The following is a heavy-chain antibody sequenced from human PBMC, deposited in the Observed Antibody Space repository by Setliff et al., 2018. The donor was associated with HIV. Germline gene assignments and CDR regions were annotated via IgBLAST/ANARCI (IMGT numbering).Heavy chain of an antibody. CDR2: IYYSGNT. CDR1: GDSINSGGYY. CDR3: ARGGYNGYESPFDG. D-gene: IGHD5-12*01. J-gene: IGHJ4*02. Sequence: SETLSLTCIVSGDSINSGGYYWSWIRQRPGKALEWIGHIYYSGNTHYSPSLKSRLTMSLDRSQNHFFLRLRSVTAADTAVYYCARGGYNGYESPFDGWGLGTLVTVSS. V-gene: IGHV4-31*03.